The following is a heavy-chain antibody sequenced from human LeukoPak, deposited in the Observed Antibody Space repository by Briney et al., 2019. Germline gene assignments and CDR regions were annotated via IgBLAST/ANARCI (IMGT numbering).Heavy chain of an antibody. CDR1: GFSFSSYA. Sequence: PGGSLRLSCAASGFSFSSYAMIWVRQAPGKGLEWVSSFSGSGGSTYYADSVKGRFTISRDNSKNTLYLQMISPRAEDTAVYYCAKSGYNRFDYWGQGTLVTVSS. CDR3: AKSGYNRFDY. J-gene: IGHJ4*02. V-gene: IGHV3-23*01. CDR2: FSGSGGST. D-gene: IGHD5-24*01.